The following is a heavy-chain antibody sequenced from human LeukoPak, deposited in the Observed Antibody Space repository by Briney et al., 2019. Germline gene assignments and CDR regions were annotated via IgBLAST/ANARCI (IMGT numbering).Heavy chain of an antibody. CDR3: AREARGLSMGSVQPPSDAFDI. Sequence: PGGSLRLSCIGSTFTFSDYGMHWVRQAPGKGLEWVSVIYSGGSTYYADSVKGRFTISRDNSKNTLYLQMNSLRAEDTAVYYCAREARGLSMGSVQPPSDAFDIWGQGTMVTVSS. D-gene: IGHD2-8*01. CDR1: TFTFSDYG. CDR2: IYSGGST. V-gene: IGHV3-66*01. J-gene: IGHJ3*02.